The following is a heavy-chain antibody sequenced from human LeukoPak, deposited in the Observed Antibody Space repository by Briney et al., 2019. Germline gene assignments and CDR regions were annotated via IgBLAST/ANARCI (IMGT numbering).Heavy chain of an antibody. D-gene: IGHD2-2*01. J-gene: IGHJ4*02. CDR3: ARQDIVVVPAAQEIYRGEIDY. CDR2: IYTSGST. V-gene: IGHV4-4*07. CDR1: GGSISSYY. Sequence: SETLSLTCTVSGGSISSYYWSWIRQPAGKGLEWIGRIYTSGSTNYNPSLKSRVTISVDTSKNQFSLKLSSVTAADTAVYYCARQDIVVVPAAQEIYRGEIDYWGQGTLVTVSS.